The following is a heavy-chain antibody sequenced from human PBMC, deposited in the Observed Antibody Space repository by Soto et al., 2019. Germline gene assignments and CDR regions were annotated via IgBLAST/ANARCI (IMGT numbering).Heavy chain of an antibody. J-gene: IGHJ4*02. CDR2: INGGSGNA. Sequence: ASVKVSCKSSGFTFTSYAIHWLRQAPGQRPQWMGWINGGSGNAKYSQDFQGRVTFTRDTFATTAYLELSSLRSEDTAVYYCARVPPWGNSAGDYYIQHYDSWGQGTPVTVS. D-gene: IGHD3-10*01. V-gene: IGHV1-3*01. CDR1: GFTFTSYA. CDR3: ARVPPWGNSAGDYYIQHYDS.